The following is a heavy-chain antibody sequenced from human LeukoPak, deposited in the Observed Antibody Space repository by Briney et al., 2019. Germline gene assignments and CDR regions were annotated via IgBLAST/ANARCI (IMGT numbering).Heavy chain of an antibody. J-gene: IGHJ4*02. V-gene: IGHV5-51*01. Sequence: KLGESLKISCKASGYSFTSYWIDWVRQVPGKGLEWMGIIYPGDSDTSYNPSFQGQVTISVDKSIATAYLQWSSLKASDTAIYYCARSTGYAFSYIDFWAQGTLVTVSS. D-gene: IGHD1-1*01. CDR3: ARSTGYAFSYIDF. CDR1: GYSFTSYW. CDR2: IYPGDSDT.